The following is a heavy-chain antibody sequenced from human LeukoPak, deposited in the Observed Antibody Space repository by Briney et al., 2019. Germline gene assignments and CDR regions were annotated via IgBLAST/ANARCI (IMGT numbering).Heavy chain of an antibody. D-gene: IGHD3-22*01. CDR1: GGTFSSYA. Sequence: SVKVSCKASGGTFSSYAISWVRQAPGQGLEWMGGIIPIFGTANYAQKFQGRVTITADESTSTAYMELSRLRSEDTAVYCCARDNYYDSSGYPYYFDYWGQGTLVTVSS. J-gene: IGHJ4*02. V-gene: IGHV1-69*01. CDR3: ARDNYYDSSGYPYYFDY. CDR2: IIPIFGTA.